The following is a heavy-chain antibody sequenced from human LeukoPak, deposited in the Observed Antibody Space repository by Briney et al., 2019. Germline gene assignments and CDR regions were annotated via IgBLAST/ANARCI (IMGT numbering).Heavy chain of an antibody. CDR1: GGTINEYY. V-gene: IGHV4-4*07. CDR3: ARGGWLPPDF. D-gene: IGHD3-22*01. Sequence: SETLSLTCTVSGGTINEYYWSWIRQPAGKGLEWIGHVYSTGSTNYNPSFKSRVTMSVDMSKNQFSLKLTSVTAAGTAVYYCARGGWLPPDFWGQGTLVIVSS. CDR2: VYSTGST. J-gene: IGHJ4*02.